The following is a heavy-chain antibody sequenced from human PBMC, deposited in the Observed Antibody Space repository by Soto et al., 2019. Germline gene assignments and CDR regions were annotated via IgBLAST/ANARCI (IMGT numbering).Heavy chain of an antibody. CDR1: GVSMSGHF. D-gene: IGHD3-3*01. CDR2: IYHTGSI. V-gene: IGHV4-59*08. Sequence: QVQLQESGPGLVKPSETLSLTCTVSGVSMSGHFWNWIRQTPGRGLEWIGYIYHTGSIQYNPSLKSRGTISIDTVKGPFSLEVESGTPADPATYYRAKFSAAERDSPFQIGFDSWGQGALVTVSA. J-gene: IGHJ4*01. CDR3: AKFSAAERDSPFQIGFDS.